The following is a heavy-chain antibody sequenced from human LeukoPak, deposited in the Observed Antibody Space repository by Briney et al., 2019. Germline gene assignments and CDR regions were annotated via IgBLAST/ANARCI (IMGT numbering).Heavy chain of an antibody. CDR1: GLTVSSNY. Sequence: AGGSLRLFCAASGLTVSSNYMSWVRPAPGKGLEWVSVIYSGGSTEYTDSVKGRFTISRDNSKNMVYLQMNSLRAEDTAVYYCARGDSGSWNYKRGFDYWGQGTLVTVSS. D-gene: IGHD1-26*01. CDR3: ARGDSGSWNYKRGFDY. J-gene: IGHJ4*02. CDR2: IYSGGST. V-gene: IGHV3-53*01.